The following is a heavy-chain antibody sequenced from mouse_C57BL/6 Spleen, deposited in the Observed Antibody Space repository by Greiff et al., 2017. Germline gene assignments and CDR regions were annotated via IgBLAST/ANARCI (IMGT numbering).Heavy chain of an antibody. CDR1: GYTFTDYN. Sequence: EVQLQESGPELVKPGASVKMSCKASGYTFTDYNMHWVKQSHGKSLEWIGYINPNNGGTSYNQKFKGKATLTVNKSSSTAYMELRSLTSEDSAVYCCARWKATWFAYWGQGTLVTVSA. J-gene: IGHJ3*01. CDR2: INPNNGGT. D-gene: IGHD3-2*02. V-gene: IGHV1-22*01. CDR3: ARWKATWFAY.